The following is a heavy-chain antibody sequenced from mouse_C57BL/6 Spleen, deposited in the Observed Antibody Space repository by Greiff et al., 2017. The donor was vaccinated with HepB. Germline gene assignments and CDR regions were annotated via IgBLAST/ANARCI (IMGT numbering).Heavy chain of an antibody. V-gene: IGHV2-9-1*01. CDR1: GFSLTSYA. D-gene: IGHD2-4*01. J-gene: IGHJ2*01. Sequence: VKLVESGPGLVAPSQSLSITCTVSGFSLTSYAISWVRQPPGKGLEWLGVIWTGGGTNYNSALKSRLSISKDNSKSQVFLKMNSLQTDDTARYYCARYDYDRGTYFDYWGQGTTLTVSS. CDR3: ARYDYDRGTYFDY. CDR2: IWTGGGT.